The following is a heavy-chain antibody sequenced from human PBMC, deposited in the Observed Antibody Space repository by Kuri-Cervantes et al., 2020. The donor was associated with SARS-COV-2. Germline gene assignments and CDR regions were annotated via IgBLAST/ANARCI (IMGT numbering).Heavy chain of an antibody. Sequence: ASVKVSCKASGYTFTSYYMHWVRQAPGQGLEWMGIINPSGGSTSYAQKFQDRITMTRDTSKSTVYMELSSLRSEDTAVYYCARDFFDYDSTGSHYWGQGTLVTVSS. J-gene: IGHJ4*02. CDR2: INPSGGST. CDR1: GYTFTSYY. V-gene: IGHV1-46*01. CDR3: ARDFFDYDSTGSHY. D-gene: IGHD3-22*01.